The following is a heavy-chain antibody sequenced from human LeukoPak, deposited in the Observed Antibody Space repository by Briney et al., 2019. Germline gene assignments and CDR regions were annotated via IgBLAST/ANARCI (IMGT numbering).Heavy chain of an antibody. CDR2: IYSGGDT. Sequence: GGSLRLSCAASGFFVSNNYMSWVRQAPGKGLEWVSVIYSGGDTYYADSVKGRFTISRDNSKNTLYLQMNRLRAEDTAIYYCAREAAAGFDYWGQGTLVTVSS. V-gene: IGHV3-53*01. CDR1: GFFVSNNY. CDR3: AREAAAGFDY. J-gene: IGHJ4*02. D-gene: IGHD6-13*01.